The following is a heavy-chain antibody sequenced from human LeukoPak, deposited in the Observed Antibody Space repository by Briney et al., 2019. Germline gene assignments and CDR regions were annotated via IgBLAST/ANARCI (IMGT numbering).Heavy chain of an antibody. J-gene: IGHJ4*02. CDR3: VKVYPTVTTSSVLGS. D-gene: IGHD4-17*01. Sequence: GGSLRLSCAASGFIFSNYAIHWVRQAPGKGLEWVAAVSYDGNLQHYADAVKGRFTVSKDNSKNTVFLQINSLRTDDSAVYWCVKVYPTVTTSSVLGSWGQGTLVTVSS. CDR1: GFIFSNYA. CDR2: VSYDGNLQ. V-gene: IGHV3-30*18.